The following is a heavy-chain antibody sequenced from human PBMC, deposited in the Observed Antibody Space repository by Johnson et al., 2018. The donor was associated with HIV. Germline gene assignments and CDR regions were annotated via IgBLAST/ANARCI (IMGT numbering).Heavy chain of an antibody. V-gene: IGHV3-30*04. CDR3: ARAQGDRGAYDAFDI. CDR1: GFTFSIYA. J-gene: IGHJ3*02. CDR2: ISYDGSDK. Sequence: QVQVLESGGGVVQPGRSLRLSCAASGFTFSIYAMHWVRQAPGKGLEWVAVISYDGSDKYYTDSVKGRFTISRDNSKNTLYLQMNSLRAEDTAGYYCARAQGDRGAYDAFDIWGQGTMVTVSS. D-gene: IGHD3-10*01.